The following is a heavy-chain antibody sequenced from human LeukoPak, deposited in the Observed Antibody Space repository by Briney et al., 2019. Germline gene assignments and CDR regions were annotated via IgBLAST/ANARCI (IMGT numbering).Heavy chain of an antibody. CDR3: ARSDYYDSSGHFQH. CDR2: INHSGSP. J-gene: IGHJ1*01. Sequence: SETLSLTCAVYGGSFSGYYWSWIRQPPGKGLEWIGEINHSGSPNYNPSLKSRVTISVDTSKNQFSLKLSSVTAADTAVYYCARSDYYDSSGHFQHWGQGTLVTVSS. CDR1: GGSFSGYY. D-gene: IGHD3-22*01. V-gene: IGHV4-34*01.